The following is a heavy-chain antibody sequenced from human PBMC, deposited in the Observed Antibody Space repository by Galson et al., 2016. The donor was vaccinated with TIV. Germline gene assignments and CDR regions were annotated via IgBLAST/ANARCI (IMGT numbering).Heavy chain of an antibody. CDR1: GGTFSNYP. D-gene: IGHD4-17*01. CDR2: MNPNSGNT. J-gene: IGHJ4*02. V-gene: IGHV1-8*02. Sequence: SVKVSCKASGGTFSNYPISWVRQAPGQGLEWMGWMNPNSGNTGYAQKFRGRVTMTRNTSVRTAYMELSSLRSEDTAVYYCARSGDYGDYWGQGTLVTVSS. CDR3: ARSGDYGDY.